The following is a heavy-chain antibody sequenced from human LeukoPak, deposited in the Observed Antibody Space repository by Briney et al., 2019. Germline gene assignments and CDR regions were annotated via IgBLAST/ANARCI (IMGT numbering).Heavy chain of an antibody. CDR3: ATETTMVRGVIIKDY. CDR1: GFTFSSYW. D-gene: IGHD3-10*01. J-gene: IGHJ4*02. Sequence: GGSLRLSCAASGFTFSSYWMSWVRQAPGKGLEWVSNIKQDGSEKYYVDSVKGRFTISRDNAKNSLYLQMNSLRAEDTAVYYCATETTMVRGVIIKDYWGQGTLVTVSS. V-gene: IGHV3-7*01. CDR2: IKQDGSEK.